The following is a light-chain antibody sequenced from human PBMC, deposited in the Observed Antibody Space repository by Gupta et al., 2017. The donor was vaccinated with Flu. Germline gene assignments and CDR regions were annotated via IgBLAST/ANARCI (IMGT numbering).Light chain of an antibody. CDR2: KDS. J-gene: IGLJ1*01. V-gene: IGLV3-25*03. CDR3: QSADSSGTHV. CDR1: ALPNQY. Sequence: SYALTQPPSLSVSPGQTARLSCSGDALPNQYAYSYQQKPSPAPVLLIYKDSERPSVTPERFSGSSSGTTVTLTIIGVQAEDEADYYCQSADSSGTHVFGTGTKVTVL.